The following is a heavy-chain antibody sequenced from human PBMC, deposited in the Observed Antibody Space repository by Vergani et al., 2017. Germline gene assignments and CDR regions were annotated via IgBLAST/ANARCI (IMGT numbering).Heavy chain of an antibody. V-gene: IGHV2-5*01. J-gene: IGHJ4*02. CDR2: IYWNDDK. D-gene: IGHD6-13*01. CDR3: AHRAHKPTSSWYHDY. Sequence: QITLKESGPTLVKPTQTLTLTCTFSGFSLSTSGVGVGWIRQPPGKALEWLALIYWNDDKRYSPSLKSRLTITKDTSKNQVVLTMTNMDPVDTATYYCAHRAHKPTSSWYHDYWGQGTLVTVSS. CDR1: GFSLSTSGVG.